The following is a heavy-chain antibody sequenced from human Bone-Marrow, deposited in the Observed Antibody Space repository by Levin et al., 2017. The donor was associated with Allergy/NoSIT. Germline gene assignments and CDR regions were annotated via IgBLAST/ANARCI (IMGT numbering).Heavy chain of an antibody. CDR1: GFVSSINY. CDR2: LYVSGSS. D-gene: IGHD1-1*01. J-gene: IGHJ6*02. CDR3: TMTTGTTGYYGMDV. V-gene: IGHV3-53*01. Sequence: GESLKISCAVSGFVSSINYMSWVRQSPGKGLEWVSVLYVSGSSYHADSVRGRFSMSRDTSKKTFSLHMASLRADDTAIYYCTMTTGTTGYYGMDVWGQGTTVTVSS.